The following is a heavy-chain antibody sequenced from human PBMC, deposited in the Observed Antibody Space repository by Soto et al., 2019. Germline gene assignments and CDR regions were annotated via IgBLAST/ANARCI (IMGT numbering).Heavy chain of an antibody. CDR1: GYSFTSYW. Sequence: PGESLKISWKGSGYSFTSYWIGRVRKMPGKGLEWMGIIYPGDSDTRYSPSFQGQVTISADKSISTAYLQWSSLKASDTAMYYCARQGLLRSKSAFDIWGQGTMVTVSS. CDR3: ARQGLLRSKSAFDI. CDR2: IYPGDSDT. V-gene: IGHV5-51*01. D-gene: IGHD2-21*02. J-gene: IGHJ3*02.